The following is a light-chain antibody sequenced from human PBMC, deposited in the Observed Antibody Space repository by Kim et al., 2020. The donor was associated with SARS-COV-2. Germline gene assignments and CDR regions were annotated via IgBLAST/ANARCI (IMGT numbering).Light chain of an antibody. J-gene: IGKJ1*01. CDR3: QQYGISWT. V-gene: IGKV3-20*01. Sequence: ETVLTQSPGTLSLSPGERATLSCRASQSVGSRYLAWYQQKPGQAPRLLIYGASSRAAGIPDRFSGSGSGTDFTLTITRLEPEDFAVYYCQQYGISWTFGQGTKVDIK. CDR1: QSVGSRY. CDR2: GAS.